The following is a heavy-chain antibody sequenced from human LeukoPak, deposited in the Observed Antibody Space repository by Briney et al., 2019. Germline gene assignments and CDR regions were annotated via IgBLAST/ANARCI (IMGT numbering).Heavy chain of an antibody. D-gene: IGHD2-21*02. Sequence: GGSLRLSCAASGFTFSSYAMSWVRQAPGKGLEWVSAISGSGGSTYYADSVKGRFTISRDNSKNTLYLQMNSLRAEDTAVYYCARWVTPGWGNFDYWGQGTLVTVSS. CDR3: ARWVTPGWGNFDY. CDR1: GFTFSSYA. CDR2: ISGSGGST. V-gene: IGHV3-23*01. J-gene: IGHJ4*02.